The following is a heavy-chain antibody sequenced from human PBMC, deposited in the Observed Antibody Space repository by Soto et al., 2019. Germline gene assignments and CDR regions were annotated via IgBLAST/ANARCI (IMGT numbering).Heavy chain of an antibody. CDR2: INGGGSNI. Sequence: EVQLVESGGGLVKPGGSLRLSCVASGFTFNSHALNWVRQAPGKGLEWVSSINGGGSNIYYADSLKGRFTTSRDNARNSVYLQMNSLRAEDTAGYYCAAALTSDAFDFWGPGTVVTVS. CDR3: AAALTSDAFDF. D-gene: IGHD3-9*01. CDR1: GFTFNSHA. V-gene: IGHV3-21*02. J-gene: IGHJ3*01.